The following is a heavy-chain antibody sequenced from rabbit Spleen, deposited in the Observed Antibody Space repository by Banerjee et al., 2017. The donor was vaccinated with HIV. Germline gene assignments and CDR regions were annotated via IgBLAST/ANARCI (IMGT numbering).Heavy chain of an antibody. D-gene: IGHD6-1*01. J-gene: IGHJ4*01. Sequence: QSLEESGGDLVKPGASLTLTCTVSGFSFSSGYYMCWVRQAPGKGLEWNACIYSGSSGSTYYATWAKGRFTISKTSTTVTLQMTSLTVADTATYFCARKAGDAGYGYAFNLWGPGTLVTVS. V-gene: IGHV1S40*01. CDR1: GFSFSSGYY. CDR2: IYSGSSGST. CDR3: ARKAGDAGYGYAFNL.